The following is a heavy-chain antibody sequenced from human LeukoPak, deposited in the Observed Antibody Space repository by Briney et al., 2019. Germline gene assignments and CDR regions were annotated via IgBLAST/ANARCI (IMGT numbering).Heavy chain of an antibody. CDR2: ISAYNGNT. CDR1: GYTFTSYG. D-gene: IGHD3-22*01. J-gene: IGHJ4*02. V-gene: IGHV1-18*01. CDR3: GRDRTVNYYDSSGYLWDY. Sequence: ASVKVSCKASGYTFTSYGISWVRQAPGQGLEWMGWISAYNGNTNYAQKLQGRVTMTTDTSTSTAYMELRSLRSDDTAVYYCGRDRTVNYYDSSGYLWDYWGQGTLVTVSS.